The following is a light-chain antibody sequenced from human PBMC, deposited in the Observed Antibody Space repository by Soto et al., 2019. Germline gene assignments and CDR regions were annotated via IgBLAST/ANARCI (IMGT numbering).Light chain of an antibody. CDR1: SSDVGAYKY. CDR3: TSYVGNDIWV. J-gene: IGLJ3*02. V-gene: IGLV2-8*01. Sequence: QSALTQPPSASGSPGQSVTISCTGTSSDVGAYKYVSWYQQYPGKAPKLMIYEVTKRPSGVPDRFSGSKSGNTASLTVSGLQAEDEADCCTSYVGNDIWVFGGGTKVTVL. CDR2: EVT.